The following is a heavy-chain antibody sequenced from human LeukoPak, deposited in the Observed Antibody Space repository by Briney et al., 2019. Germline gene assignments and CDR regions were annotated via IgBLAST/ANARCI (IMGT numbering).Heavy chain of an antibody. CDR2: IYYSGST. CDR3: ARLGLRTAVAGAYYYYGMDV. Sequence: KPSETPSLTCTVSGGSIRSYYWSWIRQPPGKGLEWIGYIYYSGSTNYNPSLKSRVTISVDTSKNQFSLMLSSVTAADTAVYYCARLGLRTAVAGAYYYYGMDVWGQGTTVTVSS. CDR1: GGSIRSYY. D-gene: IGHD6-19*01. V-gene: IGHV4-59*01. J-gene: IGHJ6*02.